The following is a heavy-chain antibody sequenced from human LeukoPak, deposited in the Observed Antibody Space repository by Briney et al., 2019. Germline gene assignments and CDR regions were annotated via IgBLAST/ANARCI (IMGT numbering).Heavy chain of an antibody. CDR3: ARAAYCGANCYHYFDS. Sequence: ASVKVSCKASGYTLTGYYLHWERQAPGQDLEWMGWISPTSGGTNYAQKFQGRVTMTRDASINTAYMELSGLRSDDTAVYYCARAAYCGANCYHYFDSWGQGTLVTVSS. V-gene: IGHV1-2*02. CDR2: ISPTSGGT. CDR1: GYTLTGYY. D-gene: IGHD2-21*02. J-gene: IGHJ4*02.